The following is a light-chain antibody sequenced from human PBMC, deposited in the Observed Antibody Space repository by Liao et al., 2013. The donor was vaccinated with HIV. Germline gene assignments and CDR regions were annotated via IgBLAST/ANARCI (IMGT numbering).Light chain of an antibody. Sequence: SYELTQPPSVAVSPGQTVTITCSGDKLGENNACWYQQKPGQSPVLVIYQDTERPSGIPERFSGSASGDTATLTITGTQAMDEADYYCQAWDSTSTWKVFGTGTRVTVL. CDR3: QAWDSTSTWKV. V-gene: IGLV3-1*01. CDR2: QDT. CDR1: KLGENN. J-gene: IGLJ1*01.